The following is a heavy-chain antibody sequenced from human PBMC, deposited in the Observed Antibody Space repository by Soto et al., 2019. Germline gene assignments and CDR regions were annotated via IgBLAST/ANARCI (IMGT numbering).Heavy chain of an antibody. V-gene: IGHV4-59*01. CDR2: IYYSGST. Sequence: PSETLSLTCTVSGGSISSYYWSWIRQPPGKGLEWIGYIYYSGSTNYNPSLKSRVTISVDTSKNQFSLKLSSVTAADTAVYYCASSPYYYDSSGYYRGFDYWGQGTLVTVSS. CDR1: GGSISSYY. D-gene: IGHD3-22*01. J-gene: IGHJ4*02. CDR3: ASSPYYYDSSGYYRGFDY.